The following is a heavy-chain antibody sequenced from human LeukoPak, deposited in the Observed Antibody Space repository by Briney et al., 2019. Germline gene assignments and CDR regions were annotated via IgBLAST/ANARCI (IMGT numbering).Heavy chain of an antibody. CDR1: GFTFSSYG. V-gene: IGHV3-33*06. CDR2: IWYDGSNK. D-gene: IGHD3-10*01. J-gene: IGHJ3*02. Sequence: GGSLRLSCAASGFTFSSYGMHWVRQAPGKGLEWVAVIWYDGSNKYYADSVKGRFTISRDNSKNTLYLQMNSLRAEDTAVYYCAKADYYGSGSYLPDIWGQGTMVTVSS. CDR3: AKADYYGSGSYLPDI.